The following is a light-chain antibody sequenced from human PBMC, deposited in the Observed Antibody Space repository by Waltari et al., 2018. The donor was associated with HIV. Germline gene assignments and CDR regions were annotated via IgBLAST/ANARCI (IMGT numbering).Light chain of an antibody. CDR2: EVN. Sequence: QSALTQPASVSGSPGQSITISCTGTSSDIGRYNYVSWYQQHPGKAPKLMIYEVNNRPSGISNRFSGSKSGNTASLTISGLQAEDEADYYCISYTINSTWVFGGGTKLTVL. CDR3: ISYTINSTWV. J-gene: IGLJ3*02. V-gene: IGLV2-14*01. CDR1: SSDIGRYNY.